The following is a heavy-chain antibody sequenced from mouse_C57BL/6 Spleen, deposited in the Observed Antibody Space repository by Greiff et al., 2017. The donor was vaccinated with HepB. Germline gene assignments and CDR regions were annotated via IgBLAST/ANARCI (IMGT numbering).Heavy chain of an antibody. Sequence: QVQLQQPGAELVMPGASVKLSCKASGYTFTSYWMHWVKQRPGQGLEWIGEIDPSDSYTNYNQKFKGKSTLTVDKSSSTAYMQLSSLTSEDSAVYYCARKGDYDWFADWGQGTLVTVSA. V-gene: IGHV1-69*01. D-gene: IGHD2-4*01. CDR1: GYTFTSYW. CDR2: IDPSDSYT. CDR3: ARKGDYDWFAD. J-gene: IGHJ3*01.